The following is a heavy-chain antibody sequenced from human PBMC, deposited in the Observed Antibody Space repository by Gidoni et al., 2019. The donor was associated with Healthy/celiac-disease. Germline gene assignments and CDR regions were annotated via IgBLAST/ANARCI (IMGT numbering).Heavy chain of an antibody. V-gene: IGHV3-30*18. CDR3: AKDYCGGDCYMFDY. D-gene: IGHD2-21*02. Sequence: QVQLVASGGGVVQPGRSLRLSCAASGFTFSSYGMHWVRQAPGKGLEWVAVISYDGSNKYYADSVKGRFTISRDNSKNTLYLQMNSLRAEDTAVYYCAKDYCGGDCYMFDYWGQGTLVTVSS. CDR2: ISYDGSNK. J-gene: IGHJ4*02. CDR1: GFTFSSYG.